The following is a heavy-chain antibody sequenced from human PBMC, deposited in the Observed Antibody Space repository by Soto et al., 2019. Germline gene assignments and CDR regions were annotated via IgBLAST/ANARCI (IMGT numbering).Heavy chain of an antibody. V-gene: IGHV4-31*03. Sequence: TSETLSLTCTVSGGSISSGDYYWSWIRQHPGKGLEWIGYIYYSGSTYYNPSLKSRVTISVDTSKNQFSLKLSSVTAADTAMYYCARSSTSANYFDYWGQGTLVTV. CDR2: IYYSGST. D-gene: IGHD2-2*01. CDR3: ARSSTSANYFDY. CDR1: GGSISSGDYY. J-gene: IGHJ4*02.